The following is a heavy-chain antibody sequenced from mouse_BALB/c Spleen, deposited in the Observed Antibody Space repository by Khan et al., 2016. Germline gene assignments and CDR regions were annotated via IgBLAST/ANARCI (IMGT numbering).Heavy chain of an antibody. CDR3: AREDQDYDAWFAS. V-gene: IGHV2-9*02. J-gene: IGHJ3*01. D-gene: IGHD2-4*01. Sequence: VELVESGPGLVAPSQSLSITCTVSGFSLTNSGVHWIRQPPGKGLEWLGVIWPGGSTDYNSALMSRLSITKDNSQNQVFLKMISLQTDDTAMYXCAREDQDYDAWFASWGQGTLVIVSA. CDR1: GFSLTNSG. CDR2: IWPGGST.